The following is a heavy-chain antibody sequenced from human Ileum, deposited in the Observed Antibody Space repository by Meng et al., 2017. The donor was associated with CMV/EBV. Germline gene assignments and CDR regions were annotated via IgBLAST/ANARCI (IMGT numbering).Heavy chain of an antibody. V-gene: IGHV4-34*01. CDR2: INNGGSS. Sequence: EWVAGWLKPSDSLTVLGGVYGGSVSEYHWRWTRQAPGKRLEWIGEINNGGSSNNNPSRKSLVAISVDRSRNQVPLKLTSVTAADTSVYYCARASPQRRFLSYWGQGTLVTVSS. CDR3: ARASPQRRFLSY. J-gene: IGHJ4*02. D-gene: IGHD3-3*01. CDR1: GGSVSEYH.